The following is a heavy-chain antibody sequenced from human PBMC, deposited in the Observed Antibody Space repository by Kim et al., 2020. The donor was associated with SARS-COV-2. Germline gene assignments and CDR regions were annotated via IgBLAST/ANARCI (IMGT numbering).Heavy chain of an antibody. CDR1: GFTFSSYG. Sequence: GGSLRLSCAASGFTFSSYGMHWVRQAPGKGLEWVAVIWYDGSNKYYADSVKGRFTISRDNSKNTLYLQMNSLRAEDTAVYYCARDYDFWSGYYNGGHYWGQGTLVTVSS. CDR3: ARDYDFWSGYYNGGHY. J-gene: IGHJ4*02. V-gene: IGHV3-33*01. CDR2: IWYDGSNK. D-gene: IGHD3-3*01.